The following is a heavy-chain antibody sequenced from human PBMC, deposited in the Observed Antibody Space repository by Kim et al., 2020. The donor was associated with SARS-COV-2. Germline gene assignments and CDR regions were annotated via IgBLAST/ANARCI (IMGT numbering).Heavy chain of an antibody. V-gene: IGHV3-30*18. CDR2: ISYDGSNK. Sequence: GGSLRLSCAASGFTFSSYRMHWVRQAPGKGLEWVAVISYDGSNKYYADSVKGRFTISRDNSKNKNTLYLQMNSLRAEDTAVYYCAKGGLHYDSSGDYYYYSVMDVWGQGTTVTVSS. D-gene: IGHD3-22*01. J-gene: IGHJ6*02. CDR1: GFTFSSYR. CDR3: AKGGLHYDSSGDYYYYSVMDV.